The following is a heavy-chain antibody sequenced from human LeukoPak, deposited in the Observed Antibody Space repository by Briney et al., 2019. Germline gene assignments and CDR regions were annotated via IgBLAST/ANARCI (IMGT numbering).Heavy chain of an antibody. J-gene: IGHJ5*02. CDR1: GGSISSSSYY. Sequence: SETLSLTCTVSGGSISSSSYYWGWIRQPPGKGLEWIGSIYYSGSTYYNPSLKSRVTISVDTSKNQFSLKLSSVTAADTAVYYCARHLGYSSSRSESDPWGQGTLVTVSS. CDR3: ARHLGYSSSRSESDP. D-gene: IGHD6-13*01. V-gene: IGHV4-39*01. CDR2: IYYSGST.